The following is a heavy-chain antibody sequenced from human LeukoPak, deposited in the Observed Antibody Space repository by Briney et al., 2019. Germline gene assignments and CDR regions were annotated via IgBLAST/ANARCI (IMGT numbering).Heavy chain of an antibody. CDR3: TRDEGATVITYRFDY. D-gene: IGHD4-17*01. J-gene: IGHJ4*02. V-gene: IGHV3-7*03. CDR1: GFSFSKFY. Sequence: GGSLRLSCAASGFSFSKFYMSWVRQAPGKGLEWLANIKHDGSETYHVDSVKGRFTISRDNAENSLYLQMNSLRAEDTAVYYCTRDEGATVITYRFDYWGQGTLVTVSS. CDR2: IKHDGSET.